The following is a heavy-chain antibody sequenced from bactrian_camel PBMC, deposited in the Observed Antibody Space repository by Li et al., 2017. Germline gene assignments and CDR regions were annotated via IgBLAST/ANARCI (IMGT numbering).Heavy chain of an antibody. Sequence: HVQLVESGGGSVQAGGSLTLSCAASGYAYSTYYMAWFRQVPGKEREGVASINSIGVARYRDSVKGRFTISKDNANRTLYQQMDSLKSEDTAMYYCAAASGGYCYSLTYTAFGYWGQGTQVTVS. J-gene: IGHJ6*01. V-gene: IGHV3S26*01. CDR3: AAASGGYCYSLTYTAFGY. D-gene: IGHD2*01. CDR1: GYAYSTYY. CDR2: INSIGVA.